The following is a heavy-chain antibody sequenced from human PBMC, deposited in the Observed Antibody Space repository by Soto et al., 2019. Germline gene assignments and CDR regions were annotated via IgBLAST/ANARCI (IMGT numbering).Heavy chain of an antibody. CDR1: GFMFSSAW. CDR3: VEGWNDF. J-gene: IGHJ4*02. D-gene: IGHD1-1*01. CDR2: IKSTKDGGAR. V-gene: IGHV3-15*01. Sequence: EVQVVESGGDLVEPGGSLRLSCVTSGFMFSSAWMSWVRQAPGKGLEWVARIKSTKDGGARDYAAPVNGRFSISRDYSKSTVYLQMNSLRAEDTALYYCVEGWNDFWGQGTLVTVSS.